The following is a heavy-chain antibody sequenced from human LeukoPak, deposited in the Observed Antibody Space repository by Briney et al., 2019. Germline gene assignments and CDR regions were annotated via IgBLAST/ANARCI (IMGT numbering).Heavy chain of an antibody. CDR1: GFTFSSYG. CDR2: ISYDGSNK. V-gene: IGHV3-30*18. Sequence: PGRSPRLSCAASGFTFSSYGMHWVRQAPGKGLEWVAVISYDGSNKYYAASVKGRFTISRDNSKDTLYLQMNSLRAEDTAVDYCAKDRWQGGNWFDHWGQGTLVTVSS. J-gene: IGHJ5*02. CDR3: AKDRWQGGNWFDH. D-gene: IGHD4-23*01.